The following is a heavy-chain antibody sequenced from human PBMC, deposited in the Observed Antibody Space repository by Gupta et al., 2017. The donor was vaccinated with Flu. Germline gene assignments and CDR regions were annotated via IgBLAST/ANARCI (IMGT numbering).Heavy chain of an antibody. CDR2: INPNSGGT. V-gene: IGHV1-2*02. CDR3: ARAPDGSGYYDFWSGPNWFDP. Sequence: QVQLVQSGAEVKKPGASVKVSCKASGYTFTGYYMHWVRQAPGQGLEWMGWINPNSGGTNYAQKLQGRVTMTRDTSISTAYMELSRLRSDDTAVYYCARAPDGSGYYDFWSGPNWFDPWGQGTLVTVS. CDR1: GYTFTGYY. D-gene: IGHD3-3*01. J-gene: IGHJ5*02.